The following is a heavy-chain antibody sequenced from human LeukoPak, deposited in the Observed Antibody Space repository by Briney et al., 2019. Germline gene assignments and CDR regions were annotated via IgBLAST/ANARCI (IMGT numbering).Heavy chain of an antibody. CDR1: GFTFSCYA. CDR2: ISGSGGST. J-gene: IGHJ4*02. Sequence: PGGSLRLSFAASGFTFSCYAMSWVRQAPGKGLEWVSAISGSGGSTYYADSVKGRFTISRDDSKNTLYLQMNSLRAEDTAVYYCAKDRDYYDSSGYYLHFDYWGQGTLVTVSS. V-gene: IGHV3-23*01. CDR3: AKDRDYYDSSGYYLHFDY. D-gene: IGHD3-22*01.